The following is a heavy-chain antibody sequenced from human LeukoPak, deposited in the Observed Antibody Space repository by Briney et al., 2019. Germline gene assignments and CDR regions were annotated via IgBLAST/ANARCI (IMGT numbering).Heavy chain of an antibody. Sequence: PSETLSLTCTVSGGSISSYYWSWVRQHPGKGLEWIGYIFHTGSTYYNPSLKSRVTLSVDTSKNQFSLQLTSVTAADTAVYYCVRDPQKYFFDYWGQGSLVTVFS. D-gene: IGHD5-24*01. V-gene: IGHV4-59*06. CDR1: GGSISSYY. J-gene: IGHJ4*02. CDR3: VRDPQKYFFDY. CDR2: IFHTGST.